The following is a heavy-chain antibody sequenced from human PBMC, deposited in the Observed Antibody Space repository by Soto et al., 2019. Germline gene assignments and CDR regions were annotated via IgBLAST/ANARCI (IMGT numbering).Heavy chain of an antibody. D-gene: IGHD6-13*01. CDR1: GSTFTGCY. Sequence: GPSVKVSCKASGSTFTGCYMYWVRQVPGQGLEWVGWINTISGGTNYAQKFQGRVTMTRDTSISTAYMELSRLRSDDSAVYYCARADRHSSSWLDPGGEGTLVTVSS. CDR2: INTISGGT. CDR3: ARADRHSSSWLDP. J-gene: IGHJ5*02. V-gene: IGHV1-2*02.